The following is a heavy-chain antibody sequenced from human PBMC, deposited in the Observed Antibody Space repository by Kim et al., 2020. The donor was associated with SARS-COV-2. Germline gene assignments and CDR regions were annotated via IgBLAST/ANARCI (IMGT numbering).Heavy chain of an antibody. Sequence: RKSRVTISVDTSKNQFSLKLSSVTAADTAVYYCARDRRKYYYDSSGYYDYWGQGTLVTVSS. D-gene: IGHD3-22*01. V-gene: IGHV4-59*01. J-gene: IGHJ4*02. CDR3: ARDRRKYYYDSSGYYDY.